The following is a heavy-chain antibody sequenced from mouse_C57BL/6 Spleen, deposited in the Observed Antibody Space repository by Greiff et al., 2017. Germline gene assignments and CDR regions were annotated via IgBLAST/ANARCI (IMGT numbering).Heavy chain of an antibody. CDR3: ARGNWDYFDD. D-gene: IGHD4-1*01. CDR1: GFTFSSYG. J-gene: IGHJ2*01. Sequence: EVKLMESGGDLVKPGGSLKLSCAASGFTFSSYGMSWVRQTPDKRLEWVATISSGGSYTYYPDSVKGRFTISRDNAKNTLYLQMSSLKSEDTAMYYCARGNWDYFDDWGQGTTLTVSS. CDR2: ISSGGSYT. V-gene: IGHV5-6*01.